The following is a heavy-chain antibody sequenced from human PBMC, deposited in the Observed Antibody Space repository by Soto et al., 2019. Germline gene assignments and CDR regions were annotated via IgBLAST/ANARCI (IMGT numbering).Heavy chain of an antibody. V-gene: IGHV4-34*01. CDR2: INHSGST. CDR1: GGSFSGYY. CDR3: ARKLMYYDFWSGYGWFDP. D-gene: IGHD3-3*01. J-gene: IGHJ5*02. Sequence: PSETLSLTCAVYGGSFSGYYWSWIRQPPGKGLEWIGEINHSGSTNYNPSLKSRVTISVDTSKNQFSLKLSSVTAADTAVYYCARKLMYYDFWSGYGWFDPWGQGTPVTVSS.